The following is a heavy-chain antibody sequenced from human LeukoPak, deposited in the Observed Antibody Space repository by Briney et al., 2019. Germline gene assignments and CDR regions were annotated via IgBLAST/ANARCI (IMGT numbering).Heavy chain of an antibody. V-gene: IGHV1-2*02. CDR1: GYTFTGYY. J-gene: IGHJ4*02. CDR3: ATFPTGSTWYGPTDY. D-gene: IGHD6-13*01. CDR2: INPNSGGT. Sequence: ASVKVSCKASGYTFTGYYMHWVRQAPGQGLEWMGWINPNSGGTNYAQKFQGRVTMTRDTSISTAYMELNRLISDDTAVYYCATFPTGSTWYGPTDYWGQGTLVTVSS.